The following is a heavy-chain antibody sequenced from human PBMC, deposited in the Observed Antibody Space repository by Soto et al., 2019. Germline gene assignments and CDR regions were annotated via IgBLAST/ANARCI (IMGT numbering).Heavy chain of an antibody. V-gene: IGHV1-2*02. D-gene: IGHD3-10*01. CDR3: ASLGMVRGVIFPPFYGMVV. CDR2: INPDSGGT. CDR1: GYTFTGYY. J-gene: IGHJ6*02. Sequence: ASVKVSCKASGYTFTGYYMHWVRQAPGQGLEWMGWINPDSGGTNYAQKFQGRVTMTRDTSISTAYMELSRLRSDDTAVYYCASLGMVRGVIFPPFYGMVVWGQGTTVTVSS.